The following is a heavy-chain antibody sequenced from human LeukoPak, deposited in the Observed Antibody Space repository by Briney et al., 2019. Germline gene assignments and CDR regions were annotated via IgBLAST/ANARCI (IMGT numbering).Heavy chain of an antibody. V-gene: IGHV4-61*02. CDR1: GGSISSGSYY. D-gene: IGHD6-13*01. CDR3: ARGVVAAAGRTFDF. Sequence: PSETLSLTCTVSGGSISSGSYYWSWIRQPAGKGLEWIGRIYTSGSTNYNPSLKSRVTISVDTSKNQFSLKLSSVTAADTAVYYCARGVVAAAGRTFDFWGQGTLVTVSS. J-gene: IGHJ4*02. CDR2: IYTSGST.